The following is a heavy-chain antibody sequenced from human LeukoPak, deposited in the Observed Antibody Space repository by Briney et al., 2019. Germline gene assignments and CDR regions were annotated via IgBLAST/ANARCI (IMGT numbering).Heavy chain of an antibody. CDR2: INPNSGGT. CDR3: ARGGGTSCLLGYCSGGSRY. Sequence: ASVKVSCKASGYTFTGYYMHWVRQAPGQGLEWMGWINPNSGGTNYAQKFRGRVTMTRDTSISTAYVELSRLRSDDTAVYYCARGGGTSCLLGYCSGGSRYWGQGTLVTVSS. J-gene: IGHJ4*02. D-gene: IGHD2-15*01. V-gene: IGHV1-2*02. CDR1: GYTFTGYY.